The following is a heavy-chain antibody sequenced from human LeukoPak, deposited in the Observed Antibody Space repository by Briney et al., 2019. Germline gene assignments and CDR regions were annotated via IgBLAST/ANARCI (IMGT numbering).Heavy chain of an antibody. Sequence: GGSLRLSCSASGFTFSTYAMHWVRQAPGKGLEYVSIIHPNGAGTYYADSVKGRFTISRDNSKNTLHLQMSSLRLEDTAVYYCVKGGYSSADYWGQGTLVTVSS. CDR1: GFTFSTYA. CDR3: VKGGYSSADY. CDR2: IHPNGAGT. J-gene: IGHJ4*02. V-gene: IGHV3-64D*06. D-gene: IGHD5-18*01.